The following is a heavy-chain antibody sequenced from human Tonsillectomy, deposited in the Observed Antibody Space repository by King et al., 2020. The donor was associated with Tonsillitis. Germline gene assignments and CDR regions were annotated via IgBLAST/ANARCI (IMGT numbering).Heavy chain of an antibody. J-gene: IGHJ6*04. CDR3: ASCTYYDFWSGFMSV. V-gene: IGHV3-21*01. CDR1: GFTFSSHN. CDR2: ISSSGSYI. D-gene: IGHD3-3*01. Sequence: VQLVESGGGLVKPGGSLRLSCAASGFTFSSHNMNWVRQAPGKGLEWVSSISSSGSYIYYADSVKGRFTISRDNAKNSLYLQMNSLRAEDTAVYYCASCTYYDFWSGFMSVWGKGTTVTVSS.